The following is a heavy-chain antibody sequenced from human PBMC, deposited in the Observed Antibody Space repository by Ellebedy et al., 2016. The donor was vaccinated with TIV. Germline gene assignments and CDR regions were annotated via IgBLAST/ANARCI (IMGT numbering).Heavy chain of an antibody. Sequence: ASVKVSXXASGHTFTTYGIHWVRQAPGQSLEWMGWINTGNGNTKYSQKFQGRVTITTDTSASTASMELSSLMSGDTAVYYCATREWQDPMDVWGQGTTVIVSS. D-gene: IGHD3-3*01. V-gene: IGHV1-3*04. J-gene: IGHJ6*02. CDR1: GHTFTTYG. CDR2: INTGNGNT. CDR3: ATREWQDPMDV.